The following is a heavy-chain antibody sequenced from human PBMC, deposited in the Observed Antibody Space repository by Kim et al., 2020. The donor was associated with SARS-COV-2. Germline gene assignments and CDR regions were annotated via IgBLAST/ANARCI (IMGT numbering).Heavy chain of an antibody. D-gene: IGHD6-19*01. CDR2: IETDGSDT. J-gene: IGHJ4*02. CDR1: GFTFSSYW. CDR3: ARGSSGIGPDY. V-gene: IGHV3-74*01. Sequence: GGSLRLSCAASGFTFSSYWMHWVRQAPAKGLVWVSRIETDGSDTSYADSVKGRFTISRDNAKNTLYLQMNSLRVDDTAVNYCARGSSGIGPDYWGQGTLVTVSS.